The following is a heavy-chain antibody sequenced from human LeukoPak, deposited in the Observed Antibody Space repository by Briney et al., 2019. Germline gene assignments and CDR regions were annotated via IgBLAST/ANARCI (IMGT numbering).Heavy chain of an antibody. CDR2: ISAYNGNT. V-gene: IGHV1-18*01. CDR3: AREGPTELYYCGSGSYFPLNFDY. J-gene: IGHJ4*02. D-gene: IGHD3-10*01. Sequence: ASVKVSCKASGYTFTSYGISWVRQAPGQGLEWMGWISAYNGNTNYAQKLQGRVTMTTDTSTNTAYMELRSLRSDDTAVYYCAREGPTELYYCGSGSYFPLNFDYWGQGTPVTVSS. CDR1: GYTFTSYG.